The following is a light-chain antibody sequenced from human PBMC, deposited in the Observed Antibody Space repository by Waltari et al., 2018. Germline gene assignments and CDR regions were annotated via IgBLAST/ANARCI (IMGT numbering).Light chain of an antibody. CDR3: QQSYSSAKA. J-gene: IGKJ1*01. CDR1: QGISSH. Sequence: DIQMTQSPSSLSASVVSRVTITCRASQGISSHLNLYQQKPGKAPKLLIYAASSVQSGVTSRLRSSGSGTEYTLAISSVQAEEFATECGQQSYSSAKAFVEGAKVESK. CDR2: AAS. V-gene: IGKV1-39*01.